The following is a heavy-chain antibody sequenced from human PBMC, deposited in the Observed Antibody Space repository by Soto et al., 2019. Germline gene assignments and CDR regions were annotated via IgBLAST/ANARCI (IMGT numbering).Heavy chain of an antibody. V-gene: IGHV4-39*01. CDR2: IYYSGST. CDR3: ARHIDKMTTVPQRAWFDP. D-gene: IGHD4-17*01. CDR1: GGSISSSSYY. Sequence: QLQLQESGPGLVKPSETLSLTCTVSGGSISSSSYYWSWIRQPPGKGLEWIGSIYYSGSTYYNPSLESRFTISVDTSKNQFSLKLSSVTAADTAVYFCARHIDKMTTVPQRAWFDPWGQGTLVTVSS. J-gene: IGHJ5*02.